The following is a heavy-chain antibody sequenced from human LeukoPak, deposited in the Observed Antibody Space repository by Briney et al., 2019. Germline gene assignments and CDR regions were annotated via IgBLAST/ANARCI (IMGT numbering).Heavy chain of an antibody. CDR3: ARGSVDCSSTSCNTIYYYSGMDV. CDR1: GGSISGSSYY. Sequence: SETLSLTCTVSGGSISGSSYYWGWIRQPPGKGLDWIGTIHYTVSTYYTPSLKSRVTISADTSKNQFSLQVSSVTAADTAVYYRARGSVDCSSTSCNTIYYYSGMDVWGQGTTVTVSS. D-gene: IGHD2-2*01. J-gene: IGHJ6*02. V-gene: IGHV4-39*01. CDR2: IHYTVST.